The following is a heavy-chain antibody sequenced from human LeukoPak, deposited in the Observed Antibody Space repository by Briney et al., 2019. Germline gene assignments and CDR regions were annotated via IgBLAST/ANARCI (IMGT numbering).Heavy chain of an antibody. J-gene: IGHJ4*02. Sequence: GGSLRLSCAASGFTFSSYDMHWVRQAPGKGLEWVAYIRFDGSNKYYADSVKGRFTISRDNSKNTLYLQMNSLRAEDTAVYYCATTPLRYFDRPGDYWGQGTLVTVSS. D-gene: IGHD3-9*01. CDR2: IRFDGSNK. CDR1: GFTFSSYD. CDR3: ATTPLRYFDRPGDY. V-gene: IGHV3-30*02.